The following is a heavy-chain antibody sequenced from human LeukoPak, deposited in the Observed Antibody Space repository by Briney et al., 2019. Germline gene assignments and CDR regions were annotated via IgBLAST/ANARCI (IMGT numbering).Heavy chain of an antibody. J-gene: IGHJ4*02. D-gene: IGHD4-23*01. CDR2: IYYSGST. Sequence: PSQTLALTCSVSGGSINSDDYYWNWIRQPPGTGLEWIGYIYYSGSTYYNPSLKSRVTISVDTSKNQFSPKLGSVTAADTAVYYCARHGGDYGGDSGTYYFDFWGQGTLVTVSS. CDR1: GGSINSDDYY. V-gene: IGHV4-30-4*01. CDR3: ARHGGDYGGDSGTYYFDF.